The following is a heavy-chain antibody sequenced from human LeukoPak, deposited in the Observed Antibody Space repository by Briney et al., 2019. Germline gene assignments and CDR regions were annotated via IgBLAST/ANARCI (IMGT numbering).Heavy chain of an antibody. CDR2: ISGSGGST. D-gene: IGHD3-3*01. CDR1: GFTFSSYA. V-gene: IGHV3-23*01. CDR3: AKDQGDQDKWATIFFPFDY. Sequence: GGSLRLSCAASGFTFSSYAMSWVRQAPGKGLEWVSAISGSGGSTYYADSVKGRFTISRDNSKNTLYLQMNSLRAEDTAVYYCAKDQGDQDKWATIFFPFDYWGQGTLVTVSS. J-gene: IGHJ4*02.